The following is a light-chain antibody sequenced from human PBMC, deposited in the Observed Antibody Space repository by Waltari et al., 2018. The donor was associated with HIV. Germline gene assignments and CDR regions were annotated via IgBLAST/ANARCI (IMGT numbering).Light chain of an antibody. CDR3: AAWDDSLSGWV. Sequence: QSVLTPPPPASETPEQRVTISCSGSSSNIGGIYVYWYKHLPGTAPKLLIYRNKQRPSGVPDRFSGSKSGASASLGISGLRSEDEADYYCAAWDDSLSGWVFGGGTKLAVL. CDR2: RNK. V-gene: IGLV1-47*01. J-gene: IGLJ3*02. CDR1: SSNIGGIY.